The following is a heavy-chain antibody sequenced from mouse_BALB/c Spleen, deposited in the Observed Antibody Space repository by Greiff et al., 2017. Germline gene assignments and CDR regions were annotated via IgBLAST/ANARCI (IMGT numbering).Heavy chain of an antibody. D-gene: IGHD2-14*01. V-gene: IGHV14-4*02. Sequence: EVQLQQSGAELVRSGASVKLSCTASGFNIKDYYMHWVKQRPEQGLEWIGWIDPENGDTEYAPKFQGKATMTADTSSNTAYLQLSSLTSEDTAVYYCNRYDDGVSYAMDYWGQGTSVTVSS. J-gene: IGHJ4*01. CDR2: IDPENGDT. CDR3: NRYDDGVSYAMDY. CDR1: GFNIKDYY.